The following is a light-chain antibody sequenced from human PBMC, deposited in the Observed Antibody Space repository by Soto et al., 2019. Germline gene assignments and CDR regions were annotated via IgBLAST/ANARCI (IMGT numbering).Light chain of an antibody. CDR3: SSYKSTSTPYV. J-gene: IGLJ1*01. Sequence: QSALTQPASVSGSPGQSITISCTGTSSDIGSYNYVSWYQQHPCKAPKLIIYDVTNRPAGISSRFSASKSGDTASLTISVLQADDEADYFCSSYKSTSTPYVFGTGTKVTVL. CDR2: DVT. CDR1: SSDIGSYNY. V-gene: IGLV2-14*03.